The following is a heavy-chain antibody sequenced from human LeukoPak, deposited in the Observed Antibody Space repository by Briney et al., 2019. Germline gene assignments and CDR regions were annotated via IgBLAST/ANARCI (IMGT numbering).Heavy chain of an antibody. V-gene: IGHV3-30-3*01. D-gene: IGHD3-3*01. CDR3: ARDQGPDYDFWSGYYDY. Sequence: PGGSLRLSCAASGFTFSSYAMHWVRQAPGKGLEWVAVISYDGSNKYYADSVKGRFTTSRDNSKNTLYLQMNSLRAEDTAVYYCARDQGPDYDFWSGYYDYWGQGTLVTVSP. J-gene: IGHJ4*02. CDR2: ISYDGSNK. CDR1: GFTFSSYA.